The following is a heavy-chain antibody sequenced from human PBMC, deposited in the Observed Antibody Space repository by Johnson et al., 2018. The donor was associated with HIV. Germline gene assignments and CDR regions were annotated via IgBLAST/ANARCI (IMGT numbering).Heavy chain of an antibody. CDR3: AKDAVVVPAANPDAFDI. J-gene: IGHJ3*02. CDR1: GFTFSSYG. D-gene: IGHD2-2*01. Sequence: QVQLVESGGGLVQPGGSLRLSCAASGFTFSSYGMHWVRQAPGKGLEWVAVISYDGSNNYYADSVKGRFTISRDNSKNTLYLQMHSLRAEDTAVYYCAKDAVVVPAANPDAFDIWGQGTMVTVSS. CDR2: ISYDGSNN. V-gene: IGHV3-30*18.